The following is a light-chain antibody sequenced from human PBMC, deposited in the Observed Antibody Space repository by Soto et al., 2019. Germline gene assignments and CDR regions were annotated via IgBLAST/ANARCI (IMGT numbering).Light chain of an antibody. CDR2: GAS. CDR1: QSVSSN. CDR3: QQYNNCPPYT. Sequence: EIVMTQSPATLSVSPGERATLSCRASQSVSSNLAWYQQKPGQAPRLLIYGASTRATGIPARFSGSGSGTEFNLTISSLQSEDCAVYYCQQYNNCPPYTFGQGTKLEIK. V-gene: IGKV3-15*01. J-gene: IGKJ2*01.